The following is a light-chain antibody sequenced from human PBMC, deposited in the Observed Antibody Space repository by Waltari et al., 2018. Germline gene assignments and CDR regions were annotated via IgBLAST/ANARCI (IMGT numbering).Light chain of an antibody. CDR3: ALYMVSGIWV. CDR2: KAN. V-gene: IGLV8-61*01. CDR1: PATLSSTYS. J-gene: IGLJ3*02. Sequence: TVGTQQHSLSASPGGPAPLPCPLIPATLSSTYSPNGYQQTPGQAPRPLVSKANARSSGVPDRFSGSIRGNTAALTITWAQADDESDDYCALYMVSGIWVFGGGTRLTVL.